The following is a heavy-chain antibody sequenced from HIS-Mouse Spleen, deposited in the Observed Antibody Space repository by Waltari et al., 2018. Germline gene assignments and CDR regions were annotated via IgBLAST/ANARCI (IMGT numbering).Heavy chain of an antibody. J-gene: IGHJ3*02. D-gene: IGHD6-6*01. Sequence: IRQPAGKGLEWIGRIYTSGSTNYNPSLKSRVTMSVDTSKNQFSLKLSSVTAADTAVYYCARGLYSSSSGAFDIWGQGTMVTVSS. V-gene: IGHV4-4*07. CDR2: IYTSGST. CDR3: ARGLYSSSSGAFDI.